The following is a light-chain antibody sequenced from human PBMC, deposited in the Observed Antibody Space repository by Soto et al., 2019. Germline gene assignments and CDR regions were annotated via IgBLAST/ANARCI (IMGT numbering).Light chain of an antibody. CDR1: QSVSSN. J-gene: IGKJ2*01. Sequence: EIVMTQSPATLSVSPGERATLSCRASQSVSSNLAWYQQKPGQAPRLLIYGASTRATGIPARFSGSGSGTEFTLTISSLQSEDFAVYYCQQYHNWHPWYTFGQGTKLEIK. CDR2: GAS. CDR3: QQYHNWHPWYT. V-gene: IGKV3-15*01.